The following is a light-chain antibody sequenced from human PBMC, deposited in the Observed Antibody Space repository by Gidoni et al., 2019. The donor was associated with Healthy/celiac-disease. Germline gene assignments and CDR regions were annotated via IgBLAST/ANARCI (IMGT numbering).Light chain of an antibody. Sequence: DIQTTQSPSSLSASVGDRVTITCQASQDISNYLNWYQQKPGKAPKLLIYDASNLETGVPSSLSGSGSGTDFTFTINSLQPEDIATYYCQQYDNLPLTFGGGTKVEIK. CDR3: QQYDNLPLT. J-gene: IGKJ4*01. V-gene: IGKV1-33*01. CDR2: DAS. CDR1: QDISNY.